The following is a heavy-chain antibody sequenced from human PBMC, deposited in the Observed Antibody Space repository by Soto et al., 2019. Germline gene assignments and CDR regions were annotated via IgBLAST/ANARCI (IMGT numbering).Heavy chain of an antibody. D-gene: IGHD4-17*01. CDR1: GFSLSSSGVG. CDR2: IYWDDDK. J-gene: IGHJ5*02. V-gene: IGHV2-5*02. CDR3: ANRTSDYVLFDP. Sequence: QITLKESGPTLMKPTQTLTLTCTFSGFSLSSSGVGVGWIRQPPGKALEWLALIYWDDDKRYSPSLKSRLTIPKDTSKNQVVLTMTHMDPVDTATYYCANRTSDYVLFDPWGQETLVTVSS.